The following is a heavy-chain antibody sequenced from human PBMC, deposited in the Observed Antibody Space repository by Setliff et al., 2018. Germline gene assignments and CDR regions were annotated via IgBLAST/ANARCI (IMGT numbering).Heavy chain of an antibody. CDR2: IKKDGSIK. V-gene: IGHV3-7*01. CDR1: GFTFRSYW. D-gene: IGHD4-17*01. CDR3: SRDLQGSGDYVVDY. J-gene: IGHJ4*02. Sequence: PGGSLRLSCAASGFTFRSYWMSWVRQAPGKGLEWVANIKKDGSIKYYLDSVRGRFTISRDNAENSLTLQMNSRRVEDTAVYYCSRDLQGSGDYVVDYWGQGTLVTVSS.